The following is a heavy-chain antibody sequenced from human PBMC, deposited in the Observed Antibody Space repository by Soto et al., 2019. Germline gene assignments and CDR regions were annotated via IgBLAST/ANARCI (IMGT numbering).Heavy chain of an antibody. D-gene: IGHD6-13*01. J-gene: IGHJ6*02. CDR2: INPSGGST. Sequence: ASVKVSCKASGYTFTSYYMHGVRQAPGQGLEWMGIINPSGGSTSYARKFQGRVTMTRDTSTSTVYMELSSLRSEDTAVYYCARDGRSSSWTYRAMDVWGQGTTVTVSS. CDR1: GYTFTSYY. V-gene: IGHV1-46*01. CDR3: ARDGRSSSWTYRAMDV.